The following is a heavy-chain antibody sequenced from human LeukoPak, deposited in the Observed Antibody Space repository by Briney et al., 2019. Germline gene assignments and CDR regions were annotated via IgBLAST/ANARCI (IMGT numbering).Heavy chain of an antibody. CDR1: GFTFSSYS. CDR2: ISSSSSTI. Sequence: GGSLRLSCAASGFTFSSYSMNWVRQAPGKGLEWVSYISSSSSTIYYADSVKGRFTISRGNAKNSLYLQMNSLRAEDTAVYYCARGTHHYYDSSGYYSDYWGQGTLVTVSS. V-gene: IGHV3-48*01. CDR3: ARGTHHYYDSSGYYSDY. J-gene: IGHJ4*02. D-gene: IGHD3-22*01.